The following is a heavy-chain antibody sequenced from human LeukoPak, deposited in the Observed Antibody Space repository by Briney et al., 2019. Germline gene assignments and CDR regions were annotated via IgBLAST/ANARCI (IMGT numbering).Heavy chain of an antibody. CDR3: ARVADRGYDPFDY. Sequence: GGSLRLSCAASGFTVSSNYLSWVRQAPGKGLEWVSVICSGGSTYYADSVKGRFTISRDNAKNSLYLQMNSLRAEDTAVYYCARVADRGYDPFDYWGQGTLVTVSS. D-gene: IGHD5-12*01. CDR1: GFTVSSNY. J-gene: IGHJ4*02. V-gene: IGHV3-53*01. CDR2: ICSGGST.